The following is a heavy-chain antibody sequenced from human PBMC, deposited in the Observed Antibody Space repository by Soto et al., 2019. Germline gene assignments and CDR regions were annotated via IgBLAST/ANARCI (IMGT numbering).Heavy chain of an antibody. J-gene: IGHJ4*02. CDR1: GYTLTELS. Sequence: ASVKVSCKVSGYTLTELSMHWVRQAPGKGLEWMGGFDPEDGETIYAQKFQGRVTMTEDTSTDTAYMELSSLRSEDTAVYYCATGQPGWFGTAGYFDYWGQGTLVTVSS. CDR2: FDPEDGET. V-gene: IGHV1-24*01. CDR3: ATGQPGWFGTAGYFDY. D-gene: IGHD3-10*01.